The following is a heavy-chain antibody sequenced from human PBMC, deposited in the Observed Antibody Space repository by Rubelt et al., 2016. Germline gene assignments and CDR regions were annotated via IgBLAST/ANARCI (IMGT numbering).Heavy chain of an antibody. D-gene: IGHD2-15*01. J-gene: IGHJ4*02. V-gene: IGHV3-33*08. CDR2: IQFDGAAT. Sequence: GGGVFQPGRSLRLSCAASGFTFSSYAMNWVRQAPGKGLEWLTVIQFDGAATYYADSVKGRFAISRDNSKNTLFLQVNSLRTEETAVYYSARAACAGGNCFPDDYWGQGTLVTISS. CDR1: GFTFSSYA. CDR3: ARAACAGGNCFPDDY.